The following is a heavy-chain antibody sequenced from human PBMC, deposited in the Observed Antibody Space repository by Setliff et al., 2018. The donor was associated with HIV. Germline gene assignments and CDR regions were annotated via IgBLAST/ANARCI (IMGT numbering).Heavy chain of an antibody. Sequence: ETLSLSCVASGFTFNSYWMYWVRQAPGKGLVCVSRVNNDGTDTIYADSVKGRFTISRDNAKSTVYLQIGSLSADDTAVYYCARGGFNHAFDIWGQGTMVTVSS. V-gene: IGHV3-74*01. CDR3: ARGGFNHAFDI. CDR1: GFTFNSYW. J-gene: IGHJ3*02. CDR2: VNNDGTDT. D-gene: IGHD2-15*01.